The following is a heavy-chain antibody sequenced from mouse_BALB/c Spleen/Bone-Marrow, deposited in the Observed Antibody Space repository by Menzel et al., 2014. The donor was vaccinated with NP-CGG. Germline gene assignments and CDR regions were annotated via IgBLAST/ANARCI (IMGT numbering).Heavy chain of an antibody. CDR2: IDPANGNT. Sequence: EVQRVESGAELVKPGASVKLSCTASGFNIKDTYLHWVKQRPEQGLEWIGRIDPANGNTEYDPKFQGKATITADTSSNTAYLQLSSLTSEDTAVYYCARYYYAMDYWSQGTSVTVSS. V-gene: IGHV14-3*02. J-gene: IGHJ4*01. CDR1: GFNIKDTY. CDR3: ARYYYAMDY.